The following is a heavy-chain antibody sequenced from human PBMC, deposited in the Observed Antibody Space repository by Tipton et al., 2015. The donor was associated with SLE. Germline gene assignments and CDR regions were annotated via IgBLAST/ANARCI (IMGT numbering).Heavy chain of an antibody. V-gene: IGHV4-39*07. CDR3: ARGRAFDI. CDR2: IYHSGTA. J-gene: IGHJ3*02. Sequence: LRLSCTVSGGSISSSRYYWGWIRQPPGKGLEWIGSIYHSGTAYYNPSLKSRVTISVDTSKNQFSLKLSSVTAADTAVYYCARGRAFDIWGQGTMVTVSS. CDR1: GGSISSSRYY.